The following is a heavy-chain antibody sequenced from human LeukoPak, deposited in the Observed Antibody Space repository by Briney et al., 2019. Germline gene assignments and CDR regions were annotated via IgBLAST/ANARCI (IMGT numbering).Heavy chain of an antibody. D-gene: IGHD3-22*01. J-gene: IGHJ2*01. V-gene: IGHV4-30-2*06. CDR1: GXSISSGGYS. CDR3: ARDSRGYYYDSSGSPYWYFDL. Sequence: PSETLSLTCAVSGXSISSGGYSWSWIRQSPGMGLEWIGYIYHSGSTYYNPSLKSRVTISVDRSKNQFSLKLSSVTAADTAVYYRARDSRGYYYDSSGSPYWYFDLWGRGTLVTVSS. CDR2: IYHSGST.